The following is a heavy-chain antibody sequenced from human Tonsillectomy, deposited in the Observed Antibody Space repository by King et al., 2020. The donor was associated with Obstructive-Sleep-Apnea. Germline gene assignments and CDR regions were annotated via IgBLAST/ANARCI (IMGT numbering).Heavy chain of an antibody. CDR1: CGSISNYY. CDR3: ARHRGVEDYGGYGDYFDY. Sequence: VQLQESGPGLVKPSETLSLTCTVSCGSISNYYWSWIRQPPGKGLEWIGYMYYSGNTNFNTSLKSQVTISADTSKIQFSLRLCSVTAADTAVYYCARHRGVEDYGGYGDYFDYWGQGTLVTVSS. D-gene: IGHD5-12*01. CDR2: MYYSGNT. V-gene: IGHV4-59*08. J-gene: IGHJ4*02.